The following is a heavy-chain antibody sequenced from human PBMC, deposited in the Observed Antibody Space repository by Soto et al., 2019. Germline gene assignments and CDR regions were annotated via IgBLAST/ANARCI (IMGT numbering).Heavy chain of an antibody. V-gene: IGHV1-69*01. CDR2: IIPIFRTP. CDR3: AKSRVYNAYDSDFYTEMDV. D-gene: IGHD5-12*01. CDR1: GGTFISNA. J-gene: IGHJ6*02. Sequence: QVQLVQSGAEVKKPGSSVKVSCKASGGTFISNAISWVRLAPGQGLDWMGGIIPIFRTPRYAQKFQGRVTITADESTSTAYMELSSLTSEDTAVYYCAKSRVYNAYDSDFYTEMDVWGQGTTVSVSS.